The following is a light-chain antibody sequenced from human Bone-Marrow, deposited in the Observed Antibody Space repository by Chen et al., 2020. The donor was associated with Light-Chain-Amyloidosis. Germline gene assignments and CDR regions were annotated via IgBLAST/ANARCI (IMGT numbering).Light chain of an antibody. Sequence: QSALTQPASVSGSPGQSITISCTGTNSDVGGDNHVSWYQQHPDKAPNLMIYEVTNRPSWVPDRFSGSKSDNTASLTISVLQTEDEADYFCSSYTITNTLVFGSGARVTVL. CDR2: EVT. CDR1: NSDVGGDNH. V-gene: IGLV2-14*01. J-gene: IGLJ1*01. CDR3: SSYTITNTLV.